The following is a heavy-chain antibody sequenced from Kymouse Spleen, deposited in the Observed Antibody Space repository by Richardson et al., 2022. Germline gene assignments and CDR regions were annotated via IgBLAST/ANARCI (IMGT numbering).Heavy chain of an antibody. CDR1: GFTFSDYY. CDR2: ISSSGSTI. CDR3: ARDRLAVAGLYYYYYYGMDV. D-gene: IGHD6-19*01. V-gene: IGHV3-11*01. Sequence: QVQLVESGGGLVKPGGSLRLSCAASGFTFSDYYMSWIRQAPGKGLEWVSYISSSGSTIYYADSVKGRFTISRDNAKNSLYLQMNSLRAEDTAVYYCARDRLAVAGLYYYYYYGMDVWGQGTTVTVSS. J-gene: IGHJ6*02.